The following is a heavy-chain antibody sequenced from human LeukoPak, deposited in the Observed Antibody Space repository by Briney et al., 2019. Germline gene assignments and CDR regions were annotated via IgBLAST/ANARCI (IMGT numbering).Heavy chain of an antibody. D-gene: IGHD2-2*01. CDR3: AKDEGYCSSTSCLDFDY. J-gene: IGHJ4*02. Sequence: PGGSLRLSCAASGFTFSSYAMSWVRQAPGKGLEGVSAISGSGGSTYYADYVKGRFTISRDNSKNTLYLQMNSLRAEDTAVYYCAKDEGYCSSTSCLDFDYWGQGTLVTVSS. CDR1: GFTFSSYA. V-gene: IGHV3-23*01. CDR2: ISGSGGST.